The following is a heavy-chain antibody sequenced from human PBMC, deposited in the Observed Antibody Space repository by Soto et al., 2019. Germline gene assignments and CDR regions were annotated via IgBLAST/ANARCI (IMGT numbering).Heavy chain of an antibody. V-gene: IGHV3-30*18. Sequence: QVQLVESGGGVVQPGRSLRLSCAASGFTFSSYGMHWVRQAPGKGLVWVADISYDGSNKYYADAVKGRFTISRDNSKNTLFLQMTSLRAEDTAVYYCAKDLMRPGRSYGMDVWGQGTTVTVSS. CDR3: AKDLMRPGRSYGMDV. D-gene: IGHD6-25*01. CDR1: GFTFSSYG. CDR2: ISYDGSNK. J-gene: IGHJ6*02.